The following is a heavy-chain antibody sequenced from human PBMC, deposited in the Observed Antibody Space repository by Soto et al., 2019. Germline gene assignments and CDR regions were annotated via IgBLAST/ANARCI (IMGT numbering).Heavy chain of an antibody. CDR2: ISDSGGST. V-gene: IGHV3-23*01. CDR1: GFTFSTYA. CDR3: AKAGLGPYPSVYYYYYALDV. J-gene: IGHJ6*02. Sequence: LRLSCAASGFTFSTYAMTWVRQAPGKGLEWVSAISDSGGSTYYADSVKGRLTISRDNSKNTLYLQMNSLRAEDTAVYYCAKAGLGPYPSVYYYYYALDVWGQGTTVTVSS.